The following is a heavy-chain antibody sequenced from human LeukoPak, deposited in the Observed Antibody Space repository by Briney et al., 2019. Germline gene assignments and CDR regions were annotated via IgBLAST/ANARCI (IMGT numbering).Heavy chain of an antibody. Sequence: GGSLRLSCAASGFTFSSYSMNWVRQAPGKGLEWVPYISSSSSTIYYADSVKGRFTISRDNSKNTLYLQMNSLRAEDTAVYYCAVSRDGYKYYFDYWGQGTLVTVSS. CDR1: GFTFSSYS. CDR3: AVSRDGYKYYFDY. V-gene: IGHV3-48*01. J-gene: IGHJ4*02. CDR2: ISSSSSTI. D-gene: IGHD5-24*01.